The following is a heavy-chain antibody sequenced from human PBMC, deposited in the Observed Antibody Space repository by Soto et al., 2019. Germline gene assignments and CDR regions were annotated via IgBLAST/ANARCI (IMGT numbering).Heavy chain of an antibody. J-gene: IGHJ4*02. V-gene: IGHV2-5*02. CDR3: AHKGSSAYFDY. Sequence: QINLKESGPTLVKPTQTLTLTCSSSGFSLSTSGVGVGWIRQPPGKALEWLALIYWDDDKRYSPSLESRLTITKATSKNQVVLTMTNVDPVDTATDFCAHKGSSAYFDYWGQGTLVTVSS. CDR1: GFSLSTSGVG. D-gene: IGHD6-19*01. CDR2: IYWDDDK.